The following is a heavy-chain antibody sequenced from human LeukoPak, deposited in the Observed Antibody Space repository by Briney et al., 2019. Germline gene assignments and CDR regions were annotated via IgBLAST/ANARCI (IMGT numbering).Heavy chain of an antibody. V-gene: IGHV4-4*07. CDR1: GGSISSYY. Sequence: PSETLSLTCTVSGGSISSYYWSWIRQPAGKGLEWIGRIYTSGSTNYNPSLKSRVTMSVDTSKNQFSLKLSSVTAADTAVYYCASEAAAGLYYYSNRDVGGKGTTVTVPS. J-gene: IGHJ6*03. CDR2: IYTSGST. D-gene: IGHD6-13*01. CDR3: ASEAAAGLYYYSNRDV.